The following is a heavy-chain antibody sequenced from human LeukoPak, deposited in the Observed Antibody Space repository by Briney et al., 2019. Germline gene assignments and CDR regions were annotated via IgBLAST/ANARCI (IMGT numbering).Heavy chain of an antibody. CDR2: ISYDGSNK. CDR1: GFTFSSYA. V-gene: IGHV3-30-3*01. CDR3: ARDKGGGERWGFFDY. J-gene: IGHJ4*02. Sequence: TGGSLRLSCAASGFTFSSYAMHWVRQAPGKGLEWVAVISYDGSNKYYADSVKGRFTISGDNSKNTLYLQMNSLRAEDTAVYYCARDKGGGERWGFFDYWGQGTLVTVSS. D-gene: IGHD2-21*01.